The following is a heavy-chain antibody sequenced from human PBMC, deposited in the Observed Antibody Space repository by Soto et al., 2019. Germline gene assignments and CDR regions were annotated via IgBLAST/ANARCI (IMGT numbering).Heavy chain of an antibody. J-gene: IGHJ6*02. CDR3: APMGV. Sequence: GSLRLSWAASAFTFSTYAMSWVRQAPGKGLEWVSAISGSDDSTYYADSVKGRFTISRDNSKNTLYLQMSSLRADDTAVYYCAPMGVWGQGTTVTVSS. CDR1: AFTFSTYA. CDR2: ISGSDDST. V-gene: IGHV3-23*01.